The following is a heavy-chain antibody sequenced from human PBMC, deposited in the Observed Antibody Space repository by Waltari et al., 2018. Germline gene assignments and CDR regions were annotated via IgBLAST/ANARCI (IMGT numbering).Heavy chain of an antibody. V-gene: IGHV3-23*01. CDR1: GFTFSSYA. Sequence: EVQLLESGGGLVQPGGSLRLSCAASGFTFSSYAMSWVRQAPGKGLEWVSAISGSCGSTYYADSVKGRFTISRDNSKNTLYLQMNSLRAEDTAVYYCAKDRDSSGYYFDYWGQGTLVTVSS. J-gene: IGHJ4*02. CDR2: ISGSCGST. D-gene: IGHD3-22*01. CDR3: AKDRDSSGYYFDY.